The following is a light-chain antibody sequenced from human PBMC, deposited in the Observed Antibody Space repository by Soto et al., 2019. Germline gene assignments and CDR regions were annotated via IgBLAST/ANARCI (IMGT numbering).Light chain of an antibody. CDR1: SSDVGGYNY. J-gene: IGLJ3*02. CDR2: EVS. CDR3: SSYTSGSTWV. V-gene: IGLV2-14*01. Sequence: QSALTQPASVSGSPGQSITISCTGTSSDVGGYNYVSWYQQHPGKAPKLMIYEVSNRPSGVSNRVSGSKSGNTASLTISGVQAEDEADYYCSSYTSGSTWVFGGGTKLTVL.